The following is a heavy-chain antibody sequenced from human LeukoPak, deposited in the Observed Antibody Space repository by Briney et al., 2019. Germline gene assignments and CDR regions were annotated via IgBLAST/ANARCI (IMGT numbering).Heavy chain of an antibody. V-gene: IGHV3-33*01. Sequence: PGGSLRLSCAASGFTFSDYTIHWVRQAPGKGLEWVAVIWYDGSNKYYADSVKGRFTISRDSSKNTLYLQMNSLRAEDTAMYYCATNSGSPGGYWGQGTLVTVSS. CDR1: GFTFSDYT. D-gene: IGHD1-26*01. CDR2: IWYDGSNK. J-gene: IGHJ4*02. CDR3: ATNSGSPGGY.